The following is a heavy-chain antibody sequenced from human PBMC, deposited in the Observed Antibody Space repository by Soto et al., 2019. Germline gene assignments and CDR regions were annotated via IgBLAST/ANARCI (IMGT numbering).Heavy chain of an antibody. CDR3: ATDLYCSGGSWYSTFDY. V-gene: IGHV1-24*01. CDR1: GYTLTELS. Sequence: ASVKVSCKVSGYTLTELSMHWVRQAPGKGLEWMGGFDPEDGETIYAQKFQGRVTMTEDTSTDTAYMELSSLRSEDTAVYYCATDLYCSGGSWYSTFDYWGQGTLVTVSS. J-gene: IGHJ4*02. D-gene: IGHD2-15*01. CDR2: FDPEDGET.